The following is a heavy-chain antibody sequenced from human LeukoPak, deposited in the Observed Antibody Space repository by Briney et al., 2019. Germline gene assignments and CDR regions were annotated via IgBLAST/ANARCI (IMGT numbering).Heavy chain of an antibody. D-gene: IGHD1-26*01. CDR1: GYTFTSYD. J-gene: IGHJ3*02. CDR2: MNPNSGNT. V-gene: IGHV1-8*03. CDR3: ARERSGSYRPWDAFDI. Sequence: ASVKVSCKASGYTFTSYDINWVRQATGQGLEWMGWMNPNSGNTGYAQKFQGRVTITRNTSISTAYMELSSLRSEDTAVYYCARERSGSYRPWDAFDIWGQGTMVTVSS.